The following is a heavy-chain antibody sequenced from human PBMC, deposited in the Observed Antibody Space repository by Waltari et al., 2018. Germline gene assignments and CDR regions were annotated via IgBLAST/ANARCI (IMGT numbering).Heavy chain of an antibody. Sequence: QVQLQESGPGLLKPPETLSLTCSVSGGSINTSNYSWGWIRQPPGKGLEWIGSVFYNGDTYYNPSLKSRVTVSVDTSKNQVSLKLSSVTAADTAVYYCTRASIFGVALDAFDLWGQGTMVSVSS. CDR3: TRASIFGVALDAFDL. CDR1: GGSINTSNYS. CDR2: VFYNGDT. D-gene: IGHD3-3*01. J-gene: IGHJ3*01. V-gene: IGHV4-39*01.